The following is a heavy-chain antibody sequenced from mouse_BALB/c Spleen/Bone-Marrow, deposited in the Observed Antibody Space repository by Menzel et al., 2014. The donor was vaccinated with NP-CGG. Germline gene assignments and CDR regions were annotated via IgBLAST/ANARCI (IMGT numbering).Heavy chain of an antibody. CDR1: GFNIKDTY. CDR3: ASYYYGSSRFAY. D-gene: IGHD1-1*01. V-gene: IGHV14-3*02. J-gene: IGHJ3*01. Sequence: VQLQQSGAELVKPGASVKLSCTASGFNIKDTYMHWVKQRPEQGLEWIGRIDPANGNTKYDLKFQGKATITADTSSNTAYLQLSSLTSEDTAVYYCASYYYGSSRFAYWGQGTLVTASA. CDR2: IDPANGNT.